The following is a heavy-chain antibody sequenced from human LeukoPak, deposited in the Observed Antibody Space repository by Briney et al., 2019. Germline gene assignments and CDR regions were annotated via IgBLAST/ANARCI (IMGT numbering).Heavy chain of an antibody. J-gene: IGHJ4*02. CDR2: IYPSDSDT. Sequence: GESLKISCKGSGYSFTSYWIGWVRQMPGKGLEWMGIIYPSDSDTTYSPSFQGQVIISADKSISTAYLQWSSLKASDTAMYYCARQSRVQMVRGIISHYDYWGQGTLVTVSS. D-gene: IGHD3-10*01. V-gene: IGHV5-51*01. CDR1: GYSFTSYW. CDR3: ARQSRVQMVRGIISHYDY.